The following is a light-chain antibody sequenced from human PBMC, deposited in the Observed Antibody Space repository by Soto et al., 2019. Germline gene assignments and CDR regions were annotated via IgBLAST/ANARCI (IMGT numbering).Light chain of an antibody. V-gene: IGKV3-15*01. CDR2: GAS. Sequence: TVMTKSPATVPVTPGERVPLSFGARQSVIIHLAWYQQKPGQAPRLLICGASTRATDIPPSFTGSGSGTEFTLTISSLQSEDIAVYYCQQDNKWPQTFGQGTKVDIK. J-gene: IGKJ1*01. CDR1: QSVIIH. CDR3: QQDNKWPQT.